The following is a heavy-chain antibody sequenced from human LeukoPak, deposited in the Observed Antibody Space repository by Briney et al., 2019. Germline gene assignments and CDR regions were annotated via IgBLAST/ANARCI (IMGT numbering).Heavy chain of an antibody. CDR2: IYSGGST. D-gene: IGHD3-10*01. CDR1: GFTVISNS. J-gene: IGHJ4*02. V-gene: IGHV3-53*01. CDR3: ARVVSLRYFDY. Sequence: PGGPLRFSWAASGFTVISNSLSWVRQAPGKGLEWVSVIYSGGSTYYADSVKGRYTISRDNSKNTLYLQMNSLLAEYTAVYCCARVVSLRYFDYWGQGTLVTVSS.